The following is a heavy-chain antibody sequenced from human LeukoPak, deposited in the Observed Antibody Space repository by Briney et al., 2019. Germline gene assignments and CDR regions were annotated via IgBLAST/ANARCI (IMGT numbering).Heavy chain of an antibody. CDR2: INHSGST. CDR1: GGSFSGYY. Sequence: SETLSLTCAVYGGSFSGYYWSWIRQPPGKGLEWIGEINHSGSTNYNPSLKSRVTISVDTSKNQFSLKLSSVTAADTAVYYRARANYGDYLVYYYYYMDVWGKGTTVTVSS. J-gene: IGHJ6*03. D-gene: IGHD4-17*01. V-gene: IGHV4-34*01. CDR3: ARANYGDYLVYYYYYMDV.